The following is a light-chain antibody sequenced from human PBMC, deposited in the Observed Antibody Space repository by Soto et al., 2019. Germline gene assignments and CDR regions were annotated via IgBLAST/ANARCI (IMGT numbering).Light chain of an antibody. J-gene: IGKJ2*03. Sequence: EIVLMQSPGTLSLSPGEGATLSCRASQSVNNNYLAWYQQKPGQAPTVLIFDTFRRATGVPDRFSGSGSGTDFTLTISRLEPEDFATYYCQQYYGSLYSFGQGTKLEI. CDR1: QSVNNNY. CDR2: DTF. V-gene: IGKV3-20*01. CDR3: QQYYGSLYS.